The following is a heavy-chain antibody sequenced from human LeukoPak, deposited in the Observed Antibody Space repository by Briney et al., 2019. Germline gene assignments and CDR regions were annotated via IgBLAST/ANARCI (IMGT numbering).Heavy chain of an antibody. CDR1: GGSISSGAYY. D-gene: IGHD6-19*01. V-gene: IGHV4-61*08. Sequence: SETLSLACTVSGGSISSGAYYWSWIRQHPGKGLEWIGYIYYSGSTDYNPSLKSRVTISVDTSKNQFSLKLSSVTAADTAVYYCARDRDVVAVSGPGFFDYWGQGTLVTVSS. CDR3: ARDRDVVAVSGPGFFDY. CDR2: IYYSGST. J-gene: IGHJ4*02.